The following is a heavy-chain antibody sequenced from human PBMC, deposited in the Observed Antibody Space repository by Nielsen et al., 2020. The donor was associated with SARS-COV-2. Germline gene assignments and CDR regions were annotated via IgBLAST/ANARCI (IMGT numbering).Heavy chain of an antibody. V-gene: IGHV3-9*01. Sequence: GGSLRLSCAASGFTFDDYAMHWVRQAPGKGLEWVSGISWNSGSIGYADSVKGRFTISRDNAKNSLYLQMNSLRAEDTALYYCAKLDGYPTAYWGQGTLVTVSS. CDR1: GFTFDDYA. J-gene: IGHJ4*02. D-gene: IGHD5-24*01. CDR2: ISWNSGSI. CDR3: AKLDGYPTAY.